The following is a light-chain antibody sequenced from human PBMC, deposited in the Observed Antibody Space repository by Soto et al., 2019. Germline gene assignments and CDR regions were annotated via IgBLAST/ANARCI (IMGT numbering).Light chain of an antibody. CDR3: CSYAGSSTFFYV. CDR1: SSDVGSYIL. V-gene: IGLV2-23*03. J-gene: IGLJ1*01. Sequence: QSALTQPASVSGSPGQSITISCTGTSSDVGSYILVSWYQQHPGKAPKLMIYEGSKRPSGVSNRFSGSKSGNTASLTISGLQAEDEADYYCCSYAGSSTFFYVFGTGTKLTVL. CDR2: EGS.